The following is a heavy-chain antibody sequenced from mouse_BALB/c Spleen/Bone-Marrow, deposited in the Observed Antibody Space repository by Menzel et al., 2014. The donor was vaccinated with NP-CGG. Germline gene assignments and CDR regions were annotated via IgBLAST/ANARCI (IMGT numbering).Heavy chain of an antibody. J-gene: IGHJ4*01. CDR1: GFNVKDTY. V-gene: IGHV14-3*02. D-gene: IGHD2-4*01. CDR3: AGFGITKEEGYYYAMDY. CDR2: IDPANGNT. Sequence: VQLKQSGAELVKPGASVKLSCTASGFNVKDTYMHWVKQRPEQGLEWTGRIDPANGNTKYDPKFQGKATITADTSSNTAYLQLSSLTSEDTAVYYCAGFGITKEEGYYYAMDYWGQGTSVTVSS.